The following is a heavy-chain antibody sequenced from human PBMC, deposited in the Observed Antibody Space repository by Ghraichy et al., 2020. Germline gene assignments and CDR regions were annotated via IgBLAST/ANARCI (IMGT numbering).Heavy chain of an antibody. V-gene: IGHV3-21*01. Sequence: GGSLRLSCAASGFTFSSYSMNWVRQAPGKGLEWVSSISSSSSYIYYADSVKGRFTISRDNAKNSLYLQMNSLRAEDTAVYYCARVNRGSTTVTDSDNWFDPWGQGTLVTVSS. J-gene: IGHJ5*02. CDR3: ARVNRGSTTVTDSDNWFDP. CDR1: GFTFSSYS. CDR2: ISSSSSYI. D-gene: IGHD4-17*01.